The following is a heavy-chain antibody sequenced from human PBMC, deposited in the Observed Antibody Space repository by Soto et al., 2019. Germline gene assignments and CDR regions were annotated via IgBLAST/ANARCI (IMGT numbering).Heavy chain of an antibody. CDR2: ISGSGGST. J-gene: IGHJ1*01. D-gene: IGHD5-12*01. V-gene: IGHV3-23*01. CDR3: GGLCISGLGYSGYDLSDFQH. CDR1: GFTFSSYA. Sequence: EVQLLESGGGLVQPGGSLRLSCAASGFTFSSYAMSWVRQAPGKGLEWVSAISGSGGSTYYADSVKGRFTISRDNSKNTLYLQMNRLRPEDTGVYYYGGLCISGLGYSGYDLSDFQHWGQGTLVTVSS.